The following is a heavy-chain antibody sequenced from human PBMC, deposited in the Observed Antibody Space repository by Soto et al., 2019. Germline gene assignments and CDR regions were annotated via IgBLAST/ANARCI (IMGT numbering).Heavy chain of an antibody. Sequence: QITLKESGPTLVKPTQTLTLTCTFSGFSLSTSGVGVGWIRQPPGKALEWLALIYWDDDKRYSPSLKSRLTVSQDTYNNQVVLTTANMDPVDTSTYYCAHEVAVGGVIKGFAYWGQGTLVTVSS. CDR3: AHEVAVGGVIKGFAY. V-gene: IGHV2-5*02. D-gene: IGHD3-10*01. CDR2: IYWDDDK. J-gene: IGHJ4*02. CDR1: GFSLSTSGVG.